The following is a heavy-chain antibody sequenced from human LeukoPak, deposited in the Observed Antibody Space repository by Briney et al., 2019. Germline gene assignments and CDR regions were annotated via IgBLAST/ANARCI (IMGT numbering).Heavy chain of an antibody. Sequence: GGSLRLSCAASGFTFSSYAMTWVRQAPGKGLEWVSGISGSDGSTYYADSVKGRFTISRDNSKNTLYLQMNSLRAEDTAVYYCAKHLAAAGVFDYWGQGTLVTVSS. CDR2: ISGSDGST. CDR1: GFTFSSYA. D-gene: IGHD6-13*01. J-gene: IGHJ4*02. CDR3: AKHLAAAGVFDY. V-gene: IGHV3-23*01.